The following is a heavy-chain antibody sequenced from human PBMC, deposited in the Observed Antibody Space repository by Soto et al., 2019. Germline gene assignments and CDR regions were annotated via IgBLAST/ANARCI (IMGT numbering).Heavy chain of an antibody. CDR3: ARALKGGSYGGGGDY. D-gene: IGHD1-26*01. CDR2: IIPIFGTA. V-gene: IGHV1-69*01. J-gene: IGHJ4*02. Sequence: QVQLVQSGAEVKKPGSSVKVSCKASGGTFSSYAISWVRQAPGQGLEWMGGIIPIFGTANYAQKFQGRVTITADESTSTAYMELSSRRAEDRAVYYCARALKGGSYGGGGDYWGQGTLVTVSS. CDR1: GGTFSSYA.